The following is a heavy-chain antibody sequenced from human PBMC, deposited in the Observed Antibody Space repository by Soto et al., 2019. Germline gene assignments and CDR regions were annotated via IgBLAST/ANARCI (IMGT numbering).Heavy chain of an antibody. CDR1: GFTFSSYS. J-gene: IGHJ1*01. CDR2: ISSSSYI. V-gene: IGHV3-21*01. Sequence: GGSLRLSCAASGFTFSSYSMNWVRQAPGKGLEWVSSISSSSYIYYADSVKGRFTISRDNAKNSLYLQMNSLRAEDTAVYYCARGTGYSSGWYVGFVPEYFQHWGQGTLVTVSS. CDR3: ARGTGYSSGWYVGFVPEYFQH. D-gene: IGHD6-19*01.